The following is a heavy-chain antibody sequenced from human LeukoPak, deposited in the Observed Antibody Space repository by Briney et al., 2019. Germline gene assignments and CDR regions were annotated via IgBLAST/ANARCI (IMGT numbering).Heavy chain of an antibody. J-gene: IGHJ4*02. Sequence: GGSLRLSCSTSGFSFTTYGMHWVRQAPGKGLEWVAFISYDGGKRYFADSVKGRFSISRDNSASALFLDMDSLRTEDTAVYFCAKGLRWFGNFYFNFFDHWGQGILVTVSS. V-gene: IGHV3-30*18. CDR2: ISYDGGKR. D-gene: IGHD3-10*01. CDR1: GFSFTTYG. CDR3: AKGLRWFGNFYFNFFDH.